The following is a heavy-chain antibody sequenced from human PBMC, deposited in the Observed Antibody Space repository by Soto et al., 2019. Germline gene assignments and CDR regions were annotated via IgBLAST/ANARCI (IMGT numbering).Heavy chain of an antibody. CDR1: PFTFSCYS. CDR3: AREDILGARSFEY. V-gene: IGHV3-48*02. D-gene: IGHD1-26*01. CDR2: IRSLSSPR. J-gene: IGHJ4*02. Sequence: LRLPWPPAPFTFSCYSMNWVRPAPGKGLEWVSYIRSLSSPRYYAESVEGRFIISRDNAKNSLYLQMNSLRDEDTAVYFCAREDILGARSFEYWGQGTLVTVSS.